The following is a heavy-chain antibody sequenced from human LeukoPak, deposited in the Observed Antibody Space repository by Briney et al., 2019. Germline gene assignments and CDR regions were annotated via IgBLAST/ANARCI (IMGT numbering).Heavy chain of an antibody. D-gene: IGHD3-10*01. V-gene: IGHV4-59*13. CDR3: AREVRGVISFDDY. CDR2: IYYSGST. Sequence: PSETLSLTCTVSGGSIGTYYWSWIRQPPGKGLEWIGYIYYSGSTNYNPSLKSRVTISVYTSKNQFSLKLNSVTAADTAVYYCAREVRGVISFDDYWGQGTLVTVSS. CDR1: GGSIGTYY. J-gene: IGHJ4*02.